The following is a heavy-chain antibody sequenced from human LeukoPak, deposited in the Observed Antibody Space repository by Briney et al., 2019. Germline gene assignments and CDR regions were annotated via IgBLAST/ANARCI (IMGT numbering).Heavy chain of an antibody. J-gene: IGHJ4*02. CDR2: IGGSGATT. D-gene: IGHD2-15*01. CDR3: GKIRLEDSATGY. Sequence: PGGSLRLSCAASGFTFSTYALSWVRQAPGKGLEWVSAIGGSGATTYADSVRGRFTISRDNSKNTMYLQMSSLRAEDTAIYYCGKIRLEDSATGYWGQGTLVTVSS. CDR1: GFTFSTYA. V-gene: IGHV3-23*01.